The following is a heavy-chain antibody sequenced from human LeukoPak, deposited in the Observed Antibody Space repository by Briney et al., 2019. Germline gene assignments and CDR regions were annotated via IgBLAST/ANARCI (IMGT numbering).Heavy chain of an antibody. J-gene: IGHJ4*02. CDR3: ARGGGYGHYDY. CDR1: GGSISSGDYS. CDR2: IYHSGRT. Sequence: SETLSLTCAVSGGSISSGDYSWSWIRQPPGKGLEWIGYIYHSGRTFYNPSLMSRVTISVDTSKNQISLEVTSVTAADTAVYYCARGGGYGHYDYWGRGTLVTVSS. V-gene: IGHV4-30-2*01. D-gene: IGHD5-18*01.